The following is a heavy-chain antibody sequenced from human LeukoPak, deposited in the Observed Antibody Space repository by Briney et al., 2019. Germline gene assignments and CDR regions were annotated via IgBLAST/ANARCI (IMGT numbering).Heavy chain of an antibody. CDR3: ARGPRDDSSGFRQGWFDP. D-gene: IGHD3-22*01. V-gene: IGHV1-8*01. CDR2: MNPNSGNT. Sequence: ASVKVSCKASGYTFTSYDINWVRQATGQGLEWMGWMNPNSGNTGYAQKFQGRVTMTRNTSISTAYMELSSLRSEDTAVYYCARGPRDDSSGFRQGWFDPWGLGTLVTVSS. CDR1: GYTFTSYD. J-gene: IGHJ5*02.